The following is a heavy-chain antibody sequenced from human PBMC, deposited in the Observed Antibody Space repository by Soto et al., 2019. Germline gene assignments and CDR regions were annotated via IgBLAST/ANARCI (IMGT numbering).Heavy chain of an antibody. CDR3: ARDLASADVPARFDP. J-gene: IGHJ5*02. V-gene: IGHV4-59*01. CDR1: GASISSYY. CDR2: IYYIGTT. Sequence: PSETLSLTCTVSGASISSYYWSWIRQPPGKGLEWIGYIYYIGTTKYNPSLKSRVTIPVDTSKNQFSLKLSSVTAADTAVYYCARDLASADVPARFDPWGQGALVTVSS.